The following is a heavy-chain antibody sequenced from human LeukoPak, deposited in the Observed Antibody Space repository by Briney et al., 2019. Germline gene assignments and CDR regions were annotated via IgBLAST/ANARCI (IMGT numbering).Heavy chain of an antibody. CDR1: GGSVSSGSYY. Sequence: SETLSLTCTVSGGSVSSGSYYWSWIRQPPGKGLEWIGYIYYSGSTNYNPSLKSRVTISVDTSKNQFSLKLSSVTAADTAVYYCARVGYSYGYYFDYWGQGTLVTVSS. J-gene: IGHJ4*02. CDR2: IYYSGST. D-gene: IGHD5-18*01. V-gene: IGHV4-61*01. CDR3: ARVGYSYGYYFDY.